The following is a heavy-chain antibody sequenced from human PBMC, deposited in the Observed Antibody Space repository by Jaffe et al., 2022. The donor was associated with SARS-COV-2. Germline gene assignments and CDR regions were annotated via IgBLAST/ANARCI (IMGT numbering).Heavy chain of an antibody. CDR1: GFTFSSYW. CDR2: IKQDGSEK. CDR3: ARAFVYPIVGASQEAFDI. D-gene: IGHD1-26*01. Sequence: EVQLVESGGGLVQPGGSLRLSCAASGFTFSSYWMSWVRQAPGKGLEWVANIKQDGSEKYYVDSVKGRFTISRDNAKNSLYLQMNSLRAEDTAVYYCARAFVYPIVGASQEAFDIWGQGTMVTVSS. J-gene: IGHJ3*02. V-gene: IGHV3-7*01.